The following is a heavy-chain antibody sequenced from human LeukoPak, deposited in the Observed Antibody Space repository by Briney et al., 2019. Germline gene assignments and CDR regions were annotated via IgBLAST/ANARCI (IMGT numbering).Heavy chain of an antibody. CDR2: INHSGST. Sequence: SETLSLTCAVYGGSFSGYYWSWIRQPPGKGLEWIGEINHSGSTNYNPSLKSRVTISVDTSKNQFSLKLSSVTAADTAVYYCARQVDSSGYYYFDYYYMDVWGKGTTVTISS. D-gene: IGHD3-22*01. V-gene: IGHV4-34*01. CDR3: ARQVDSSGYYYFDYYYMDV. J-gene: IGHJ6*03. CDR1: GGSFSGYY.